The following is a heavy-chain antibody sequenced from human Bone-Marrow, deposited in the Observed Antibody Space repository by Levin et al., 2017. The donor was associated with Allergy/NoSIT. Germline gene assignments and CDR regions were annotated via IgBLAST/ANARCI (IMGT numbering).Heavy chain of an antibody. CDR2: ISGSGGKT. D-gene: IGHD6-13*01. Sequence: GGSLRLSCAASGFTFGSYAMSWVRQAPGKGLEWVSSISGSGGKTHYADSVKGRFTISRDNSRNTLYLEMNSLRAEDTAVYYCAKDRVVAAGNFDYWGQGTLVTVSS. CDR3: AKDRVVAAGNFDY. J-gene: IGHJ4*02. V-gene: IGHV3-23*01. CDR1: GFTFGSYA.